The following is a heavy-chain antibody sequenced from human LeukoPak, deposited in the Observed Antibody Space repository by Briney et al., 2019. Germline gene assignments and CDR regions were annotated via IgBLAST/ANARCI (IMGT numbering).Heavy chain of an antibody. CDR2: IYPGDSDT. Sequence: GESLKTSCKGSGYSFTSYWIGWVRQMPGKGVEWVGIIYPGDSDTRYSPSFQGQVTISADKSISTAYLQWRSLRASDTAMYYCARQRFTMRAYAGSWFDPWGQGTLVTVSS. CDR3: ARQRFTMRAYAGSWFDP. J-gene: IGHJ5*02. V-gene: IGHV5-51*01. CDR1: GYSFTSYW. D-gene: IGHD3-10*01.